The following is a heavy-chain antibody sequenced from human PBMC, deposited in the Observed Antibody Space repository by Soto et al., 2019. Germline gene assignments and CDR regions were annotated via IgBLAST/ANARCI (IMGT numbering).Heavy chain of an antibody. V-gene: IGHV1-2*02. CDR2: INPNSGGT. CDR3: ARTTRITMIVVSYGMDV. CDR1: GYTFTGYY. D-gene: IGHD3-22*01. Sequence: QVQLVQSGAEVKKPGASVKVSCKASGYTFTGYYMHWVRQAPGQGLEWMGWINPNSGGTNYAQKFQGRVTMTRDTSISTAYMELSRLRSDDTAGYYCARTTRITMIVVSYGMDVWGQGTTVTVSS. J-gene: IGHJ6*02.